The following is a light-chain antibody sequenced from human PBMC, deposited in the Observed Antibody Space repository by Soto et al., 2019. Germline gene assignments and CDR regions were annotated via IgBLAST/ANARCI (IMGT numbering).Light chain of an antibody. CDR1: SSDVGNYKY. J-gene: IGLJ3*02. Sequence: QSVLTQPASVSGSPGQSITISCTGTSSDVGNYKYVSWYQQHPGKAPKVMIYEVSNRPSGVSNRFSGSKSGNTASLTISGLQAEDEADYYCSSYTSSSTLVFGGGTKVTVL. CDR3: SSYTSSSTLV. V-gene: IGLV2-14*01. CDR2: EVS.